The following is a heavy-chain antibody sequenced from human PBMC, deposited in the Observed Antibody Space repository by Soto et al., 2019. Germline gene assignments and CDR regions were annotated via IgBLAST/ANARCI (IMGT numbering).Heavy chain of an antibody. CDR1: GFTFSNFG. J-gene: IGHJ6*02. CDR3: AKDLDVVMVLSATRGLDV. Sequence: VQLVESGGGMIQPGKSLRLSCVGSGFTFSNFGMHWVRQAPGKGLEWVAGISYDGRSESYVDSVRGRFTLSRDNSKNTLSLQMISLRPEDTGVYYCAKDLDVVMVLSATRGLDVWGQGTKVTVSS. D-gene: IGHD2-15*01. CDR2: ISYDGRSE. V-gene: IGHV3-30*18.